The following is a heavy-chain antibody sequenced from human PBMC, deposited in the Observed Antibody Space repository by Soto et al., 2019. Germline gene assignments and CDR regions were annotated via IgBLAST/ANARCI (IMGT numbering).Heavy chain of an antibody. V-gene: IGHV1-3*01. J-gene: IGHJ3*02. Sequence: QVQLVQSGAEVKKPWASVKVSCKASGYTFTSYAMHWVRQAPGQRLEWMGWINAGNGNTKYSQKFQGRVTITRDTSASTAYMELSSLRSEDTAVYYCARDLGLHAFDIWGQGTMVTVSS. CDR2: INAGNGNT. CDR3: ARDLGLHAFDI. CDR1: GYTFTSYA. D-gene: IGHD1-7*01.